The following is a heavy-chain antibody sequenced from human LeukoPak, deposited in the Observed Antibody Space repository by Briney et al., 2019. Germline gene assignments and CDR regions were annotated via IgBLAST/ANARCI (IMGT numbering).Heavy chain of an antibody. CDR3: ARETQSYGSGSQYYFDY. Sequence: GGSLRLSCTTSGFSFRDYALSWVRQAPGKGLEWVGFIRSKAYAGTTEYAASVKGRFTISRDNSKNTLYLQMNSLRAEDTAVYYCARETQSYGSGSQYYFDYWGQGTLVTVSS. CDR2: IRSKAYAGTT. V-gene: IGHV3-49*04. J-gene: IGHJ4*02. D-gene: IGHD3-10*01. CDR1: GFSFRDYA.